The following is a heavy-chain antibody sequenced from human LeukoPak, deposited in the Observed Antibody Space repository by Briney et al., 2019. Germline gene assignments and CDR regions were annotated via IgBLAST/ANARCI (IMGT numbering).Heavy chain of an antibody. D-gene: IGHD6-19*01. V-gene: IGHV3-30*02. Sequence: GGSLRLSCAASGFNFSIYGVHWVRQAPGKGLEWVTFIRYDGTHQDYADSVKGRFTISRDNAKNIVYVQMNTLRVEDTAIYYCAKVGSGWYGIDYWGQGTLVTVSS. CDR2: IRYDGTHQ. CDR1: GFNFSIYG. CDR3: AKVGSGWYGIDY. J-gene: IGHJ4*02.